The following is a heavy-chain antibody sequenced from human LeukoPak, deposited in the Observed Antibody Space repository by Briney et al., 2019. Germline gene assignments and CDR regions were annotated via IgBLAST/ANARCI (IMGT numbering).Heavy chain of an antibody. V-gene: IGHV1-18*01. CDR2: ISAYNGNT. CDR3: AREELYGSGSYYKARGVPFFDY. D-gene: IGHD3-10*01. CDR1: GYTFTSYG. J-gene: IGHJ4*02. Sequence: GASVKVSCKASGYTFTSYGISWVRQAPGQGLEWMGWISAYNGNTNYAQKLQGRVTMTTDTSTSTAYMELRSLRSDDTAVYYCAREELYGSGSYYKARGVPFFDYWGQGTLVTVSS.